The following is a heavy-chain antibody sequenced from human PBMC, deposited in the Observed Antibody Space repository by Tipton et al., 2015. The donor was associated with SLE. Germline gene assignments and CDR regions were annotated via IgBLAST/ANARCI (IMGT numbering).Heavy chain of an antibody. CDR3: AAWGGGNSSAWFHP. J-gene: IGHJ5*02. Sequence: TLSLTCAVYGGSFSGYYWSWIRQPPGKGLEWIGEINHSGSTNYNPSLKSRVTISDDTSKNQFSLKLSSVTAADTAVYYCAAWGGGNSSAWFHPWGQGTLVTVSS. CDR2: INHSGST. D-gene: IGHD4-23*01. V-gene: IGHV4-34*01. CDR1: GGSFSGYY.